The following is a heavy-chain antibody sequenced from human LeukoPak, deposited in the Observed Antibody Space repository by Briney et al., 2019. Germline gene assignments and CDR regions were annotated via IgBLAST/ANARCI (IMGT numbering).Heavy chain of an antibody. D-gene: IGHD5/OR15-5a*01. V-gene: IGHV4-61*02. Sequence: PSQTLSLTCAVSSGSVNSGSYCWPWIRQPAGKGLEWIGRVYTSGSTNYNPSLKSRVTISVDTSKNQFSLKLSSVTAADTVVYYCARVVYDRVDPLLGYYYYMDVWGKGTTVTVSS. CDR1: SGSVNSGSYC. CDR3: ARVVYDRVDPLLGYYYYMDV. CDR2: VYTSGST. J-gene: IGHJ6*03.